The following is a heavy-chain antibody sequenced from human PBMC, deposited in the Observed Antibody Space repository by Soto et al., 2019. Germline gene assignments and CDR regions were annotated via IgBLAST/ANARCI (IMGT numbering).Heavy chain of an antibody. CDR3: ARRGCSSTSCYSVGDYYYYGMDV. D-gene: IGHD2-2*01. J-gene: IGHJ6*02. V-gene: IGHV5-51*01. CDR2: IYPGDSNT. CDR1: GYSFTKYW. Sequence: GESLKISCKGSGYSFTKYWIGWVRQMPGKGLEWMGIIYPGDSNTRCSPSSQGQVTISADKSISTAYLQWSSLKASDTAMYYCARRGCSSTSCYSVGDYYYYGMDVWGQGTTVTVSS.